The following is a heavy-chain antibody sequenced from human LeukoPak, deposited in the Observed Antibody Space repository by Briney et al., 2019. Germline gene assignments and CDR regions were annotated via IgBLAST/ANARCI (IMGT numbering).Heavy chain of an antibody. D-gene: IGHD3-10*01. V-gene: IGHV3-23*01. CDR2: ISGSGGST. Sequence: GGSLRLSCAASGFTFSSYAMSWVRQAPGKGLEWVSAISGSGGSTYYADSVKGRFTISRDNSKNTLYLQMNSLRAEDTAVYYCAKDRGVYGSGSSSYYFDYWGQGTLATVSS. J-gene: IGHJ4*02. CDR1: GFTFSSYA. CDR3: AKDRGVYGSGSSSYYFDY.